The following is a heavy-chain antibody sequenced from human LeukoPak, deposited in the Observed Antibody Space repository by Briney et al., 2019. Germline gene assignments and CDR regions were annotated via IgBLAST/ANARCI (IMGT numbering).Heavy chain of an antibody. D-gene: IGHD5-18*01. Sequence: SETLSLTCTVSGGSISSSSYYWGWVRQPPGKGLEWIGSIYYSGSTYYNPSLKSRVTISVDTSKNQFSLKLSSVTAADTAVYYCARESDTALLEYWGQGTLVTVSS. CDR1: GGSISSSSYY. CDR2: IYYSGST. J-gene: IGHJ4*02. CDR3: ARESDTALLEY. V-gene: IGHV4-39*07.